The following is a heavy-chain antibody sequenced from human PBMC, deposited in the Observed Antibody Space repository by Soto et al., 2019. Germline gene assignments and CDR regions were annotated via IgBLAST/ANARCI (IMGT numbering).Heavy chain of an antibody. CDR1: GVSITSGDYY. J-gene: IGHJ5*02. V-gene: IGHV4-30-4*01. CDR3: ASFGVASMNWFDP. CDR2: IDYSGNT. Sequence: QVQLQESGPGLAETLSLTCTVSGVSITSGDYYWNWIRQPPGKGLEWIGNIDYSGNTYYNPSLKSRVTISLDTSKNQFSLKLSSVTAADTAVYYCASFGVASMNWFDPWGQRTLVTVSS. D-gene: IGHD3-3*01.